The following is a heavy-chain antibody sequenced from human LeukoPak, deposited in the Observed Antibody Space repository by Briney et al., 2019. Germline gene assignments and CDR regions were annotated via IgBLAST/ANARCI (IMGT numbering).Heavy chain of an antibody. CDR1: GLTFSNAY. Sequence: GGSLRLSCAASGLTFSNAYMSWVRQAPGKGLEWVSVIYSGGSTYYADSVKGRFTISRDNSKNTLYLQMNSLRAEDTAVYYCARDKYYGSGSYAHFDYWGQGTLVTVSS. V-gene: IGHV3-66*02. CDR3: ARDKYYGSGSYAHFDY. J-gene: IGHJ4*02. D-gene: IGHD3-10*01. CDR2: IYSGGST.